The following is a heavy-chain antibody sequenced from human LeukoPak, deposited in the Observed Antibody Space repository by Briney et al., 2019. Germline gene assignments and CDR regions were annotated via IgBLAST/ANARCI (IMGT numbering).Heavy chain of an antibody. J-gene: IGHJ3*02. CDR2: IYYSGST. V-gene: IGHV4-59*01. CDR1: GGSISSYY. D-gene: IGHD3-22*01. Sequence: PSETLSLTCTVSGGSISSYYWSWIRQPPGKGLEWIGYIYYSGSTNYNPSLKSRVTISVDTSKNQFSLKLSSVTAADTAVYYCAREPSKYYDSSGYSYDAFDIWGQGTMATVSS. CDR3: AREPSKYYDSSGYSYDAFDI.